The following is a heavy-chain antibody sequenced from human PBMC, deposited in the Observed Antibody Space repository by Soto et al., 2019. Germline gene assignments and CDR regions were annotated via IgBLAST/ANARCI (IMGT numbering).Heavy chain of an antibody. CDR1: VGSISSSSC. V-gene: IGHV4-4*02. J-gene: IGHJ6*02. CDR3: ARVVGIAAAKPRYYYYGMDV. Sequence: SLSLTCAIAVGSISSSSCLRWVRQPPGKGLEWIGEIYHSGSTNYNPSLKSRVTISVDKSKNQFSLKLSSVTAADTAVYYCARVVGIAAAKPRYYYYGMDVWGQGTTVTVPS. D-gene: IGHD6-13*01. CDR2: IYHSGST.